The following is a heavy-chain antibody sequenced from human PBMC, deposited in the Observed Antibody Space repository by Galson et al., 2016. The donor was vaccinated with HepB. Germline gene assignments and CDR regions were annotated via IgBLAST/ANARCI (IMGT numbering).Heavy chain of an antibody. CDR2: INQDGSEK. CDR3: ARDRGYKAFDI. J-gene: IGHJ4*02. V-gene: IGHV3-7*04. CDR1: GFTFSESW. Sequence: SLRLSCAASGFTFSESWMTWLRQAPGRGLECVAHINQDGSEKYYVDSVKDRFTISRDNAKNSLYVQMHSLRVKDTAVYYCARDRGYKAFDIWGQGTQVTVSS. D-gene: IGHD5-18*01.